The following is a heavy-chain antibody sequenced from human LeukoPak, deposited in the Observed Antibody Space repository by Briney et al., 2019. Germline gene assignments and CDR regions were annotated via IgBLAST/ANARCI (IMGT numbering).Heavy chain of an antibody. V-gene: IGHV4-31*03. D-gene: IGHD3-22*01. Sequence: SQTLSLTCTVSGGSISSGGHFWSWIRQHPGKGLEWIGYIYYSGSTYYNPSLKSRVNISVDTSKNQFSLRLNSVTAADTAVYYCTRDGPRSSGYPDTWGQGTRVTVSS. CDR3: TRDGPRSSGYPDT. CDR2: IYYSGST. J-gene: IGHJ5*02. CDR1: GGSISSGGHF.